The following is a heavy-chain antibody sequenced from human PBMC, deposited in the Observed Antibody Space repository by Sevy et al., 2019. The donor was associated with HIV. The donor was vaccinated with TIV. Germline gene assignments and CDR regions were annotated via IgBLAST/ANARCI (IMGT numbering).Heavy chain of an antibody. CDR1: GYTLSQVS. J-gene: IGHJ4*02. V-gene: IGHV1-24*01. D-gene: IGHD3-22*01. CDR3: AITKDYYDSSGCPFDY. CDR2: FDPEDGET. Sequence: ASVKVSCKVSGYTLSQVSMHWVRQVPGKGLDWMGSFDPEDGETIYAQKFQGRLTMTEDTSTDTAYMELSSLKSEDTAVFYCAITKDYYDSSGCPFDYWGQGTLVTVSS.